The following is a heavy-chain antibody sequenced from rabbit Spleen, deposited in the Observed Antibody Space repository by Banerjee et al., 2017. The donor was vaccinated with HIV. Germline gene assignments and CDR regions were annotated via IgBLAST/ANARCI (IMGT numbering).Heavy chain of an antibody. CDR3: ARDSSSSFSSYGMDL. CDR1: GVSFSSSSY. V-gene: IGHV1S40*01. J-gene: IGHJ6*01. Sequence: QPLEESGGDLVKPGASLTLTCTASGVSFSSSSYLCWVRQAPGKGLEWIACIDTGSSGFTYFATWAKGRFTISKTSSTTVTLQMTRLTAADTATYFCARDSSSSFSSYGMDLWGQGTLVTVS. CDR2: IDTGSSGFT. D-gene: IGHD1-1*01.